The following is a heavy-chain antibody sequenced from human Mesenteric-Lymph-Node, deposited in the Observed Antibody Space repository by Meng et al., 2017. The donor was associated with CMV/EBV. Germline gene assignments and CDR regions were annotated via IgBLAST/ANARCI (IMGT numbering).Heavy chain of an antibody. CDR3: ARRSTLTGYWYFDR. J-gene: IGHJ2*01. CDR1: GFTFSSYA. D-gene: IGHD1-1*01. CDR2: IKQDGSQK. Sequence: GESLKISYAASGFTFSSYAMSLVRQAPGRGLEWVANIKQDGSQKDYVDSVKGRFTISRDNAKNSYYRQMNSLRAEDSAVYYCARRSTLTGYWYFDRWGRGTLVTVSS. V-gene: IGHV3-7*01.